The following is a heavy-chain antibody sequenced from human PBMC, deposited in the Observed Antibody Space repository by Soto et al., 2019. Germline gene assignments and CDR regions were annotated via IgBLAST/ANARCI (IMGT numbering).Heavy chain of an antibody. CDR2: ISSSSSYI. D-gene: IGHD1-1*01. CDR1: GFTFSSYS. J-gene: IGHJ6*02. V-gene: IGHV3-21*01. Sequence: EVQLVESGGGLVKPGGSLRLSCAASGFTFSSYSMNWVRQAPGKGLEWVSSISSSSSYIYYADSVKGRFTISRDNAKNSLYLQMNSLRAEDTAVYYCARDGQLEYSFYYYGMDVWGQGTTDTVSS. CDR3: ARDGQLEYSFYYYGMDV.